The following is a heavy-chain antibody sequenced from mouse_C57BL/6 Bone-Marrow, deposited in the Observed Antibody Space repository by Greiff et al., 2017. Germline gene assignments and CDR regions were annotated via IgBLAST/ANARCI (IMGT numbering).Heavy chain of an antibody. Sequence: DVQLQESGAELVRPGASVKLSCTASGFNIKDDYMHWVKQRPEQGLEWIGWIDPENGDTEYASKFQGKATITADTSSNTAYLQLSSLTSEDTAVYYCTTGITTVVATRYFDVWGTGTTVTVSS. CDR1: GFNIKDDY. J-gene: IGHJ1*03. D-gene: IGHD1-1*01. CDR2: IDPENGDT. V-gene: IGHV14-4*01. CDR3: TTGITTVVATRYFDV.